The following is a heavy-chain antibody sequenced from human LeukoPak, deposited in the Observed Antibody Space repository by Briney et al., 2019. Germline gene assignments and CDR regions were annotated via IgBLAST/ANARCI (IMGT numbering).Heavy chain of an antibody. Sequence: SQTLSLTCAISGDIVSSISVTWNWIRQSPSRGLEWLGRTYYRSKWFNDFAVSVKSRITINPDTSKNQFSLQLNSVTPEDTAVYYCASSPGAPVVTTSYGFDYWGQGTLVTVSS. D-gene: IGHD4-23*01. V-gene: IGHV6-1*01. CDR1: GDIVSSISVT. CDR3: ASSPGAPVVTTSYGFDY. CDR2: TYYRSKWFN. J-gene: IGHJ4*02.